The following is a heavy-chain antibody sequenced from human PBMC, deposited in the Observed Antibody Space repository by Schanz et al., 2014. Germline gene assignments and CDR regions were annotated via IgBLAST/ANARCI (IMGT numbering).Heavy chain of an antibody. CDR3: ARDPQYYYGSGRGY. Sequence: QVQLVQSGAEVKKPGSSVKVSCKASGGTFRSYTVSWVLQAPGQGLEWMGRITPTLGKVDYAQKFQGRVTITADISTSTAYMELISLTSEDTAVYYCARDPQYYYGSGRGYWGQGTLVTVST. CDR2: ITPTLGKV. V-gene: IGHV1-69*08. CDR1: GGTFRSYT. J-gene: IGHJ4*02. D-gene: IGHD3-10*01.